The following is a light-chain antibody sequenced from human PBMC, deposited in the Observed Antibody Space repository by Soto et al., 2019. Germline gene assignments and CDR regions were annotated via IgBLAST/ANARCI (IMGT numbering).Light chain of an antibody. Sequence: EIVLTQSPATLSLSPGERATLSCRTSQSVSSYFAWYQQKPGRAPRLLIYDASNWATGIPARFLGSGSGTEFTLTISSLEPEDFADYYCQQRSNWPITFGQGTRLEIK. CDR1: QSVSSY. CDR3: QQRSNWPIT. J-gene: IGKJ5*01. V-gene: IGKV3-11*01. CDR2: DAS.